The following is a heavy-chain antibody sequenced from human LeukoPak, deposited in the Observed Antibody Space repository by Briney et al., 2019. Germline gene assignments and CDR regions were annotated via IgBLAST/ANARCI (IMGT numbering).Heavy chain of an antibody. CDR1: GGSISSSSYY. CDR3: AREHYYYYYMDV. CDR2: FYYSGST. Sequence: PSETLSLTCTVSGGSISSSSYYWDWIRQPPGKGLEWIGSFYYSGSTYYNPSLKSRVIISVDTSKTQFSLKLNSVTAADTAVYYCAREHYYYYYMDVWGKGTTVTVSS. J-gene: IGHJ6*03. V-gene: IGHV4-39*07.